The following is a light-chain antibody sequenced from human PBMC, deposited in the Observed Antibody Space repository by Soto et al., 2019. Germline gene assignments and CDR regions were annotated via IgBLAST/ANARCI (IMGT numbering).Light chain of an antibody. CDR2: AAS. CDR3: QQTFSDPPCT. V-gene: IGKV1-39*01. J-gene: IGKJ2*02. Sequence: DIQMTQSPSSLSASVGDRVTITCRASQSISTYLSWYQQKPGKAPELLIFAASSLQSEVPARFSGSGSGTDFTLTISSLQPEDFATYYCQQTFSDPPCTFGQGTKLEIK. CDR1: QSISTY.